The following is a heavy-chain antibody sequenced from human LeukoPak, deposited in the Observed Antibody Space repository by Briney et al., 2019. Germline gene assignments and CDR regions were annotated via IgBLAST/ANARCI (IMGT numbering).Heavy chain of an antibody. J-gene: IGHJ6*02. V-gene: IGHV4-31*03. CDR1: GGSISSGGYY. CDR2: IYYSGST. D-gene: IGHD3-10*01. CDR3: ARDSSGKDGMDV. Sequence: SETLSLTCTVSGGSISSGGYYWSWLRQHPGKGLEWIGYIYYSGSTYYNPSLKSRVTISVDTSKNQFSLKLSSVTAADTAVYYCARDSSGKDGMDVWGQGTTVTVSS.